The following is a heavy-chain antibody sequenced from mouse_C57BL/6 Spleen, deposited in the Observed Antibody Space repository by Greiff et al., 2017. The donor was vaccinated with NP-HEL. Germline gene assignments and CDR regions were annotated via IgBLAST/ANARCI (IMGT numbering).Heavy chain of an antibody. CDR2: ISSCGSYT. CDR1: GFTFSSYG. Sequence: EVQVVESGGDFVKPGGSLKLSCAASGFTFSSYGMSWVRQTPDKRLEWVATISSCGSYTYYTDSVKGRSTISRDNAKNTLYLQMSSLKSEDTAMYYCARDYYGSSPYYAMDYWGQGTSVTVSS. CDR3: ARDYYGSSPYYAMDY. V-gene: IGHV5-6*01. J-gene: IGHJ4*01. D-gene: IGHD1-1*01.